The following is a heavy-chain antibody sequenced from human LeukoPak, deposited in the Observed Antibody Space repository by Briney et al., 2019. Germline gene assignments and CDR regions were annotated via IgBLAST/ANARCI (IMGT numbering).Heavy chain of an antibody. Sequence: SETLSLTCTVSGGSISSYYWSWIRQPPGKGLEWIGEINHSGSTNYNPSLKSRVTISVDTSKNQFSLKLSSVTAADTAVYYCARSVRELRSFDYWGQGTLVTVSS. J-gene: IGHJ4*02. CDR2: INHSGST. CDR3: ARSVRELRSFDY. CDR1: GGSISSYY. D-gene: IGHD1-26*01. V-gene: IGHV4-34*01.